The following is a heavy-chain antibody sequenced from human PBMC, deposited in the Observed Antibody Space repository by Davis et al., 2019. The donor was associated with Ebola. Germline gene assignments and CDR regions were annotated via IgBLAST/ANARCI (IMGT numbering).Heavy chain of an antibody. CDR2: ISGSGGST. CDR3: TTDHVLRYFDWFRPYGMDV. V-gene: IGHV3-23*01. D-gene: IGHD3-9*01. Sequence: GGSLRLSCAASGFTFSSYAMSWVRQAPGKGLEWVSAISGSGGSTYYADSVKGRFTISRDNSKNTLYLQMNSLKTEDTAVYYCTTDHVLRYFDWFRPYGMDVWGQGTTVTVSS. CDR1: GFTFSSYA. J-gene: IGHJ6*02.